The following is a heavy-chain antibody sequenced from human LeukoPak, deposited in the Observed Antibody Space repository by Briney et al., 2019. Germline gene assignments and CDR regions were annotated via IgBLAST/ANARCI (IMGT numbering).Heavy chain of an antibody. Sequence: SETLSLTCTVSGGSISSGSYYWSWIRQPAGKGLEWIGRIYTSGSTNYNPSLKSRVTISVDTSKNQFSLKLSSVTAADTAVYYCARDSSGYLFLDYWGQGTLVTVSS. J-gene: IGHJ4*02. D-gene: IGHD3-22*01. CDR3: ARDSSGYLFLDY. CDR2: IYTSGST. V-gene: IGHV4-61*02. CDR1: GGSISSGSYY.